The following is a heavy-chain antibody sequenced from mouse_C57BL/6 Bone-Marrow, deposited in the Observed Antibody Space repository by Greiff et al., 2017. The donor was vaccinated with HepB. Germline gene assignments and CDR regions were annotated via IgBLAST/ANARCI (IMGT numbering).Heavy chain of an antibody. CDR1: GFTFSSYA. CDR2: ISDGGSYT. Sequence: EVKLMESGGGLVKPGGSLKLSCAASGFTFSSYAMSWVRQTPEKRLEWVATISDGGSYTYYPDNVKGRFTISRDNAKNNLYLQMSHLKSEDTAMYYCARIYGEDYWGQGTTLTVSS. V-gene: IGHV5-4*03. D-gene: IGHD1-1*01. CDR3: ARIYGEDY. J-gene: IGHJ2*01.